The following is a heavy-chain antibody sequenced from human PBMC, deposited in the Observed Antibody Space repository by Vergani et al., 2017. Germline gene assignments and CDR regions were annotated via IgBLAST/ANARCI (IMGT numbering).Heavy chain of an antibody. J-gene: IGHJ6*02. CDR3: ARGDCAKGGYYYYYGMDV. CDR2: INPSGGST. V-gene: IGHV1-46*03. Sequence: QVQLVQSGAEVKKPGASVKVSCKASGYTFTSYYMHWVRPAPGQGLEWMGIINPSGGSTSYAPKIQGRVTMTRDTSTSTFYMVLSSLRSEDTAVYYGARGDCAKGGYYYYYGMDVWGQGTTVTVSS. D-gene: IGHD2-21*02. CDR1: GYTFTSYY.